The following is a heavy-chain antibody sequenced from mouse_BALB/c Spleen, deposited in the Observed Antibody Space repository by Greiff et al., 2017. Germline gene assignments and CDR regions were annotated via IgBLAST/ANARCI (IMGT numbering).Heavy chain of an antibody. D-gene: IGHD2-2*01. CDR1: GYTFTSYY. J-gene: IGHJ4*01. V-gene: IGHV1S81*02. CDR3: TTIYYGYDYAMDY. Sequence: VQLQQSGAELVKPGASVKLSCKASGYTFTSYYMYWVKQRPGQGLEWIGEINPSNGGTNFNEKFKSKATLTVDKSSSTAYMQLSSLTSEDSAVYYCTTIYYGYDYAMDYWGQGTSVTVSS. CDR2: INPSNGGT.